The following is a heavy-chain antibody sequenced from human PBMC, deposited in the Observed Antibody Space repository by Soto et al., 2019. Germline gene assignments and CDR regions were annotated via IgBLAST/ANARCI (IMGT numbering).Heavy chain of an antibody. D-gene: IGHD6-13*01. CDR3: ARDVSPGSSIWYFDDFDL. CDR2: IKKDESKK. J-gene: IGHJ3*01. Sequence: EERLVESGGGLVQPGGSLRLSCAASGFTFSSYWMTWVRQAPGKGLEWVANIKKDESKKSYLDSVRGRFTISRDNAKNSLYLQMDSLTAEDTALYYCARDVSPGSSIWYFDDFDLWGQGTMVTVSS. CDR1: GFTFSSYW. V-gene: IGHV3-7*01.